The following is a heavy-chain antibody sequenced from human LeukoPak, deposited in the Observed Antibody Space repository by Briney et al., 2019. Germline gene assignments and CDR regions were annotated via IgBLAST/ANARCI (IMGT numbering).Heavy chain of an antibody. Sequence: ASVKVSCKASGYSFTGHYIHWVRQAPGQGLEWMGWINPNNGGTNFAQKFQGRVTMTRDTSISTAYMELSRLRSDDTAIYYCAKDQNTGYANNWFDPWGQGTLVTVSS. CDR1: GYSFTGHY. J-gene: IGHJ5*02. CDR2: INPNNGGT. CDR3: AKDQNTGYANNWFDP. V-gene: IGHV1-2*02. D-gene: IGHD5-12*01.